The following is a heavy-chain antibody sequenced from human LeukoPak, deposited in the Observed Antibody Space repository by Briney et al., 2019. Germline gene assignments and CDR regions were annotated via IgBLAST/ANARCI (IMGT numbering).Heavy chain of an antibody. Sequence: SETLSLTCTVSGGSISSYYWSWIRRPPGKGLEGIGYIYYSGSTNYNPSLKSGVTISVDTTTNQFSLKLSSVTAADTAVYYCARNDYVWGSPGWFDPWGQGTLVTDSS. V-gene: IGHV4-59*01. D-gene: IGHD3-16*01. CDR1: GGSISSYY. CDR3: ARNDYVWGSPGWFDP. J-gene: IGHJ5*02. CDR2: IYYSGST.